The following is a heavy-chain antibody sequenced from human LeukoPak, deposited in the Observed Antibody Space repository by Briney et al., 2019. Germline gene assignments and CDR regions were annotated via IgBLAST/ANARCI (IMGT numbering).Heavy chain of an antibody. CDR2: IIGDGGST. V-gene: IGHV3-23*01. CDR1: GFSFSSYE. D-gene: IGHD6-19*01. Sequence: RSGGSLRLSCAASGFSFSSYEMHWIRQAPGKGLEWVSGIIGDGGSTYYADSVKGRFTISRDNSKNTLYLQMNSLRAEDTALYYCAKVPVPFPFWYFDLWGRGTLVTVSS. CDR3: AKVPVPFPFWYFDL. J-gene: IGHJ2*01.